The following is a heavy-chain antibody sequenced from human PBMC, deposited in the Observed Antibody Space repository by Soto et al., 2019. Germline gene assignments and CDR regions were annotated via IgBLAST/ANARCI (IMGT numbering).Heavy chain of an antibody. Sequence: GGSLRLSCAASGFSFSSYWMSWVRQAPGKGLEWVAGIKQDGSEMSYVGSVKGRFTISRDNAKNSLYLQMNSLRAEDTALYFCASHSNWRLDYWGQGTLVTVSS. CDR1: GFSFSSYW. CDR2: IKQDGSEM. J-gene: IGHJ4*02. V-gene: IGHV3-7*01. D-gene: IGHD3-3*01. CDR3: ASHSNWRLDY.